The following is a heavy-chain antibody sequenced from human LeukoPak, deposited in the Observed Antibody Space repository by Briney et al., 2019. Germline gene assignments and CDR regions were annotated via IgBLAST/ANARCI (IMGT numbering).Heavy chain of an antibody. CDR2: IYPGDSDT. J-gene: IGHJ4*02. CDR3: ARPGRGALFDY. Sequence: GESLQISCKVSGYSFTNYWIGWVRQVPGKGLEWMGIIYPGDSDTKYSPSFQGQVTISADKSISTAYLQWSSLKASDTAIYYCARPGRGALFDYWGQGTLVTVSS. V-gene: IGHV5-51*01. D-gene: IGHD3-10*01. CDR1: GYSFTNYW.